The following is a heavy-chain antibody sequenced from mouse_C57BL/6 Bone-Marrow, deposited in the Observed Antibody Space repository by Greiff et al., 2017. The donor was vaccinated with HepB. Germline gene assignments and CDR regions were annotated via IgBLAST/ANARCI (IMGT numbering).Heavy chain of an antibody. J-gene: IGHJ4*01. CDR1: GYSITSGYY. V-gene: IGHV3-6*01. CDR3: ARDRTDY. Sequence: EVKLQESGPGLVKPSQSLSLTCSVTGYSITSGYYWNWIRQFPGNKLEWMGYISYDGSNNYNPSLKNRITITRDTSKNQFFLKLNSVTTEDTATYYCARDRTDYWGQGTSVTVSS. CDR2: ISYDGSN.